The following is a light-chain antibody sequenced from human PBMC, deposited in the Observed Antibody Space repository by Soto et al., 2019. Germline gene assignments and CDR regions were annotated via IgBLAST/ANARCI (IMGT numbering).Light chain of an antibody. CDR1: RSVTSDC. J-gene: IGKJ5*01. CDR3: QQYNNWPPIT. V-gene: IGKV3-15*01. CDR2: GAS. Sequence: EIVLTQSPGTLSVSPGERATLSCRASRSVTSDCLAWYRQRPGQAPRLLIYGASARATGIPARFTGSGSGTEFTLTISSLQSEDFAVYYCQQYNNWPPITFGQGTRLEI.